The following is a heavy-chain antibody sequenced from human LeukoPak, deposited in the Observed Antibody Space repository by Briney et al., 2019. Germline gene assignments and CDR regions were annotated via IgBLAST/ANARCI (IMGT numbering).Heavy chain of an antibody. Sequence: KFQGRVTITRDTSASTAYMELSSLRSEDTAVYYCAGTVWELFDYWGQGTLVTVSS. D-gene: IGHD1-26*01. V-gene: IGHV1-3*01. J-gene: IGHJ4*02. CDR3: AGTVWELFDY.